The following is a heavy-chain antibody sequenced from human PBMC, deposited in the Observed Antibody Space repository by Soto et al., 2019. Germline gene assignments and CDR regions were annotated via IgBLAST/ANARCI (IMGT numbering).Heavy chain of an antibody. J-gene: IGHJ4*02. V-gene: IGHV5-51*01. CDR2: IYPDDSKT. D-gene: IGHD6-13*01. Sequence: EVQLVQSGTEVKKPGESLKISCKGSGYIFTSYCIAWVRQVPGKGLEWMGIIYPDDSKTIYSPSFQGHVTISADKSLSTAYLNWGSLKASDTTINYCARGLHSGSWYEAYGGQGTVVSVSS. CDR3: ARGLHSGSWYEAY. CDR1: GYIFTSYC.